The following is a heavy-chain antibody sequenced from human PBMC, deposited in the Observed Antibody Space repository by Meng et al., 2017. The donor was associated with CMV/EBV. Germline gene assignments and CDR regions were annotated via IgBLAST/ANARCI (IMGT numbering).Heavy chain of an antibody. CDR3: ARDLGDTAIY. CDR2: INPNSGGT. CDR1: GYTFTGYY. Sequence: QGQLGQPGAKVKKPGDSGKVSCKASGYTFTGYYMHWVRQAPGQGLEWMRWINPNSGGTNYAQKFQGRVTMTRDTSISPAYMELSRLRSDDTAVYYCARDLGDTAIYWGQGTLVTVSS. D-gene: IGHD5-18*01. V-gene: IGHV1-2*02. J-gene: IGHJ4*02.